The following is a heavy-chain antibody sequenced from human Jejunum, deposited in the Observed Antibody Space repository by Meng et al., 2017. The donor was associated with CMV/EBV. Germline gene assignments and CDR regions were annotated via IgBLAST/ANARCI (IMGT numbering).Heavy chain of an antibody. Sequence: SELTLSTHDMIWVRQAPGKGLEWLSHINRGDSVILYADSVRGRFTISRDVAKNSVYLQMNTLRVEDTGVYYCAKDQGIHGFTMDVWGQGTAVTVSS. J-gene: IGHJ6*02. CDR2: INRGDSVI. CDR1: ELTLSTHD. D-gene: IGHD5-24*01. CDR3: AKDQGIHGFTMDV. V-gene: IGHV3-48*03.